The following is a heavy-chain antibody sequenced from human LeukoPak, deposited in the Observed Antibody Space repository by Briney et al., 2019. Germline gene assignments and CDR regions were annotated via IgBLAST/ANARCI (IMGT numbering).Heavy chain of an antibody. CDR3: ASSGSYRFDY. CDR2: ITASGTAM. D-gene: IGHD1-26*01. V-gene: IGHV3-48*02. Sequence: GGSLRLSCAASGFTFISYSMNWGRPAPGKGVEWVSHITASGTAMFYADSVKGRFTISGDNAKNSLYLQMNSLRDEDTAVYYCASSGSYRFDYWGQGTLVTVSS. J-gene: IGHJ4*02. CDR1: GFTFISYS.